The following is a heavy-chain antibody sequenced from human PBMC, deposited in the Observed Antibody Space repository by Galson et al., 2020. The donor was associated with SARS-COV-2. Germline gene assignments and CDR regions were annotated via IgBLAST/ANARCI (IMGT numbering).Heavy chain of an antibody. J-gene: IGHJ4*02. CDR1: GFTFTSPA. D-gene: IGHD5-18*01. CDR2: IVVGSGNT. Sequence: SVTVSCKASGFTFTSPAMQRVRQARGQPREWIGWIVVGSGNTNYAQKFQERVTITRDMSTSTAHMELSSLRSEDTAVYYCAAYTAMVWYWGQGTLVTVSS. CDR3: AAYTAMVWY. V-gene: IGHV1-58*02.